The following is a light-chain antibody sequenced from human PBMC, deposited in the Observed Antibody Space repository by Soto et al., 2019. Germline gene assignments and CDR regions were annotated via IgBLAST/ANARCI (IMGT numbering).Light chain of an antibody. Sequence: QSVLTQPPSASGSPGQSVTISCAGSTGDIGTYDHVSWYQQHPGKAPKLLIYEVTKRPPGVPARFSGSKSANTASLTISGLQADDEADYYCSSYAGTNNVIFGGGTQLTVL. CDR2: EVT. CDR3: SSYAGTNNVI. V-gene: IGLV2-8*01. J-gene: IGLJ2*01. CDR1: TGDIGTYDH.